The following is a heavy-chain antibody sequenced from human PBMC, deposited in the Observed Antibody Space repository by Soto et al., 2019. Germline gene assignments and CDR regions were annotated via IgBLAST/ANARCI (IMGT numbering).Heavy chain of an antibody. Sequence: GGSLRLSCAASGFTFSNYAMHWVRQAPGKGLEWVAVISYDGSNKYYADSVKGRFTISRDNSKDTLYLQMNSLRGEDTAVYYCARDAPVATSKYYYYGMDVWGQGTTVTVSS. D-gene: IGHD5-12*01. CDR3: ARDAPVATSKYYYYGMDV. V-gene: IGHV3-30-3*01. CDR1: GFTFSNYA. J-gene: IGHJ6*02. CDR2: ISYDGSNK.